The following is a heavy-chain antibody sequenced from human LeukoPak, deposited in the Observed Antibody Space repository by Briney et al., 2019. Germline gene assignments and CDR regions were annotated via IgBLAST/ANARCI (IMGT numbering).Heavy chain of an antibody. V-gene: IGHV3-64*01. CDR3: ARDRGAYCGGDCFNYYFDY. J-gene: IGHJ4*02. D-gene: IGHD2-21*02. CDR1: GFTFSNYA. Sequence: GGSLRLSCAASGFTFSNYAMHWVRQAPGKGLEYVSAITNNGGSTYYANSVKGRFTISRDNSKNTLYLQMGSLRAEDMAVYYCARDRGAYCGGDCFNYYFDYWGQGTLVTVSS. CDR2: ITNNGGST.